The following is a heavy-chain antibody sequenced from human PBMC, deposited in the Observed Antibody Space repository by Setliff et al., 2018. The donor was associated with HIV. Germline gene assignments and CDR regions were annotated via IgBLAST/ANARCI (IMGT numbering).Heavy chain of an antibody. V-gene: IGHV4-59*12. CDR3: ARDRGTRYGSGKDFDP. CDR1: GGSIGSYY. D-gene: IGHD3-10*01. Sequence: SETLSLTCTVSGGSIGSYYWSWIRQPPGKGLEWIGYIYYSGSTNYNPSLKSRVTLSVDTSKNHFSLKLNSVTAADTAVYYCARDRGTRYGSGKDFDPWGQGILVTVSS. J-gene: IGHJ5*02. CDR2: IYYSGST.